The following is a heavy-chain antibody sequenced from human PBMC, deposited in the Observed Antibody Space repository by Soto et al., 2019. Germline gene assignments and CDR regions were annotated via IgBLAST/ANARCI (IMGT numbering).Heavy chain of an antibody. CDR1: GGTFSSYA. CDR3: ARDDRTGYDFWSGYYTSGMDV. J-gene: IGHJ6*02. Sequence: SVKVSCKASGGTFSSYAISWVRQAPGQGLEWKGGIIPIFGTTNYAQKFKGRVTITADESTSTAYMEMSSLRSEDTAVYYCARDDRTGYDFWSGYYTSGMDVWGQGTTVTVSS. CDR2: IIPIFGTT. V-gene: IGHV1-69*13. D-gene: IGHD3-3*01.